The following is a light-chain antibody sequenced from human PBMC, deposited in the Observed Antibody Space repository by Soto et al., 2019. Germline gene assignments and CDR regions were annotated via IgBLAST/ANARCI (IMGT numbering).Light chain of an antibody. V-gene: IGLV1-44*01. Sequence: QSVLTQPPSASGTPGQRVTISCSGSSSNIGSNTVNWYQHLPGTAPKLLIYSNNQRPSGVPDRFSGSKSGTSASLAISGLQSEDEADYYCAAWDDSLNAVLFGGGTKVTV. J-gene: IGLJ2*01. CDR1: SSNIGSNT. CDR2: SNN. CDR3: AAWDDSLNAVL.